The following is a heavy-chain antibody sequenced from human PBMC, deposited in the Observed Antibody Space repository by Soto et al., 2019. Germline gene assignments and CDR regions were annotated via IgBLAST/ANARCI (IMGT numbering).Heavy chain of an antibody. D-gene: IGHD2-2*02. V-gene: IGHV3-30*18. CDR2: ISYDGSNK. J-gene: IGHJ4*02. Sequence: PGGSLRLSCAASGFTFSSYGMHWVRQAPGKGLEWVAVISYDGSNKYYADSVKGRFTISRDNSKNTPYLQMNSLRAEDTAVYYCAKGVIPDIVVVPAAIRSGLDYWGQGTLVTVSS. CDR3: AKGVIPDIVVVPAAIRSGLDY. CDR1: GFTFSSYG.